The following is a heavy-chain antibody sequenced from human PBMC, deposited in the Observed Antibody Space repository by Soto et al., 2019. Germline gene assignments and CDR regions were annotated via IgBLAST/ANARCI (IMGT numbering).Heavy chain of an antibody. CDR1: GFTFSSYS. CDR3: AKANRYCSGGTCFVFDY. V-gene: IGHV3-23*01. Sequence: GGSLRLSCAASGFTFSSYSMSWVRQAPGKGLEWVSAISGSGGSTYYADSVKGQFTISRDKSKNTLCLQMNSLRAEDTAIYYCAKANRYCSGGTCFVFDYWGQGALVTVSS. D-gene: IGHD2-15*01. CDR2: ISGSGGST. J-gene: IGHJ4*02.